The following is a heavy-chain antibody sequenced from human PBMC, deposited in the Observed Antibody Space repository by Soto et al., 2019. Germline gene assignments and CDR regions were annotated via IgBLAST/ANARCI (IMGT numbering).Heavy chain of an antibody. CDR2: MNNDGSYI. CDR3: VRGGYMHACDI. V-gene: IGHV3-74*01. J-gene: IGHJ3*02. D-gene: IGHD6-13*01. CDR1: GFTFSSYW. Sequence: EVQLVESGGGLVQPGGSLRLSCAASGFTFSSYWMYWVRQAPGKGLEWVSHMNNDGSYIIYAGSVKGRFTFSRDNAKNTLYRQMNSLRAEDTAVYYCVRGGYMHACDIWGQGTMVTVSS.